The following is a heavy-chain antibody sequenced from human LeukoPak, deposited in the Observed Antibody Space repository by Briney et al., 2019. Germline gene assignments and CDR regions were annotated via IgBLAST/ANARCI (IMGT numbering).Heavy chain of an antibody. CDR3: AKDKKQQLVLDY. V-gene: IGHV3-23*01. CDR1: GFTFSSYA. J-gene: IGHJ4*02. Sequence: GGSLRLSCAASGFTFSSYAMSWVRQAPGKGLEWVSAISGSGGSTYYADSVKGRFTISRDNSKNTLYLQMNSLRAEDTPVYYCAKDKKQQLVLDYWGQGTLLTVSS. CDR2: ISGSGGST. D-gene: IGHD6-13*01.